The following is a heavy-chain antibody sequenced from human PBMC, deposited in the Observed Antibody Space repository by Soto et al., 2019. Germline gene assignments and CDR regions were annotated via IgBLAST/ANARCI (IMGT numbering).Heavy chain of an antibody. V-gene: IGHV5-51*01. CDR2: VYPGDSDT. CDR3: ASPSLRGSYYYGMDV. Sequence: PGESLKISCQGSGYSFTSDWIAWVRQMPGKGREWMGIVYPGDSDTRYSPSFQGQVTISADKSISTAYLQWSSLKASDTAMYYCASPSLRGSYYYGMDVWGQGTTVTVSS. J-gene: IGHJ6*02. CDR1: GYSFTSDW.